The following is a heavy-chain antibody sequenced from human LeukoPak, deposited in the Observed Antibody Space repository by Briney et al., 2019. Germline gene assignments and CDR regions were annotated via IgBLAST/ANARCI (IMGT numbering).Heavy chain of an antibody. J-gene: IGHJ4*02. CDR2: INHSGST. D-gene: IGHD3-22*01. Sequence: SETLSLTCAVYGGSFSRYYWSWIRQPPGKGLEWIGEINHSGSTNYNPSLKSRVTISVDTSKNQFSLKLSSVTAADTAVYYCARGPGWYYYDSTGASGSIDYWGQGTLVTVSS. V-gene: IGHV4-34*01. CDR3: ARGPGWYYYDSTGASGSIDY. CDR1: GGSFSRYY.